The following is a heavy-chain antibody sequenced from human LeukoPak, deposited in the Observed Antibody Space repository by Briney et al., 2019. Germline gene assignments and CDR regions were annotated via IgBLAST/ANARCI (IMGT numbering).Heavy chain of an antibody. J-gene: IGHJ4*02. V-gene: IGHV1-8*01. Sequence: ASVKVSCKASGYTFTSYDINWVRQATGQGLEWMGWMNPNSGNTGYAQKFQGRVTMTTDTSTSTAYMELRSLRSDDTAVYYCARDLYYYDSSSPGRYWGQGTLVTVSS. CDR1: GYTFTSYD. CDR3: ARDLYYYDSSSPGRY. CDR2: MNPNSGNT. D-gene: IGHD3-22*01.